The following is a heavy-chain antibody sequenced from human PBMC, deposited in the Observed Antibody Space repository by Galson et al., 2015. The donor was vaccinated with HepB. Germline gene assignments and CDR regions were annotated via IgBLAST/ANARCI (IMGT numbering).Heavy chain of an antibody. J-gene: IGHJ3*01. CDR1: GITFSDHY. CDR2: SRSKAKSYTT. CDR3: TRPPVGTDLDAFDV. Sequence: SLRLSCAASGITFSDHYMDWVRQAPGKGLEWVGRSRSKAKSYTTDYAASVKGRFTISRDESKNSLYLQMNSLKTEDTAVYYCTRPPVGTDLDAFDVWGQGTMVTVSS. D-gene: IGHD1-26*01. V-gene: IGHV3-72*01.